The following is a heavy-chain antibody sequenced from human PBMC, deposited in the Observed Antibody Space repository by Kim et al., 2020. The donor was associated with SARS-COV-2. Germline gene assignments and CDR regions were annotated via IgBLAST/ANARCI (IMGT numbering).Heavy chain of an antibody. J-gene: IGHJ4*02. CDR2: ISYDGSNK. CDR1: GFTFSSYG. V-gene: IGHV3-33*05. D-gene: IGHD2-2*01. Sequence: GGSLRLSCAASGFTFSSYGMHWVRQAPGKGLEWVAVISYDGSNKYYADSVKGRFTISRDNSKNTLYLQMNSLRDEDTAVYYCARTHIVVVTAAAGFDYWGQGTLVTVSS. CDR3: ARTHIVVVTAAAGFDY.